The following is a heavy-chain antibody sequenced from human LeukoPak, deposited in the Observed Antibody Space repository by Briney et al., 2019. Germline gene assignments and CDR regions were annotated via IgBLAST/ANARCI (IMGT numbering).Heavy chain of an antibody. V-gene: IGHV1-3*03. J-gene: IGHJ4*02. Sequence: ASVKVSCKASGYTFTSYAKHWVRQAPGQRLEWMGWINAGNGNTKYSQEFQGRVTITRDTSASTAYMELSSLRSEDMAVYYCARGRRYYDSSGYYLYYFDYWGQGTLVTVSS. CDR2: INAGNGNT. CDR3: ARGRRYYDSSGYYLYYFDY. CDR1: GYTFTSYA. D-gene: IGHD3-22*01.